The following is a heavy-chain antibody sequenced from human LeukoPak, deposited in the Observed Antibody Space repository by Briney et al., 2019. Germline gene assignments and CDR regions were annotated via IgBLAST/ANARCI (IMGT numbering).Heavy chain of an antibody. CDR2: TSSSDPGT. CDR1: GFPLSSYA. V-gene: IGHV3-23*01. Sequence: GGSLRLPCAASGFPLSSYAMSWVRQGPGKGLEWVAATSSSDPGTCHADSVRGRFTISRDNSKNTLYLQMNRLRVEDAAVYYCARAPVTSCRGAFCYPFDYWGQGTLVTVSS. CDR3: ARAPVTSCRGAFCYPFDY. D-gene: IGHD2-15*01. J-gene: IGHJ4*02.